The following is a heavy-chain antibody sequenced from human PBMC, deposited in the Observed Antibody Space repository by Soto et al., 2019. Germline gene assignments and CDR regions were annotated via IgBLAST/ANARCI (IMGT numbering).Heavy chain of an antibody. CDR2: ISGSGGST. CDR3: AKFSGSSWIHYFDY. V-gene: IGHV3-23*01. Sequence: PGGSLRLSCAASGFTFSSYAMSCVRQAPGKGLEWVSAISGSGGSTYYADSVKGRFTISRDNSKNTLYLQMNSLRAEDTAVYYCAKFSGSSWIHYFDYWGQGTLVTVSS. CDR1: GFTFSSYA. J-gene: IGHJ4*02. D-gene: IGHD6-13*01.